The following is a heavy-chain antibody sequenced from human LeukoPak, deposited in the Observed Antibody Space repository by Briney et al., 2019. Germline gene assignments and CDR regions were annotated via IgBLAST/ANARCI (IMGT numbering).Heavy chain of an antibody. J-gene: IGHJ4*02. CDR3: AKEVSWRVAGTMGLDY. D-gene: IGHD6-19*01. V-gene: IGHV3-23*01. CDR2: ITTRSGST. Sequence: PGGSLRLSCAASGFTLSSYAMSWVRRAPGKGLEWVSTITTRSGSTYYADSVKGRFTISRDNSKNTLYLQMNSLRAEDTAVYYCAKEVSWRVAGTMGLDYWGQGTLVTVSS. CDR1: GFTLSSYA.